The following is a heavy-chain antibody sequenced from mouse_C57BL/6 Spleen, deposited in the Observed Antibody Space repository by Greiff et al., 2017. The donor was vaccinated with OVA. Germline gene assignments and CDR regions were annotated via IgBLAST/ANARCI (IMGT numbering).Heavy chain of an antibody. Sequence: QVTLKESGPGILQPSQTLSLTCSFSGFSLSTFGMGVGWIRQPSGKGLEWLAHIWWDDDKYYNPALKSRLTISKDTSKNLVFLKIANVDTADTATYYCARIPITTVVADYAMDYWGQGTSVTVSS. D-gene: IGHD1-1*01. J-gene: IGHJ4*01. CDR1: GFSLSTFGMG. CDR2: IWWDDDK. V-gene: IGHV8-8*01. CDR3: ARIPITTVVADYAMDY.